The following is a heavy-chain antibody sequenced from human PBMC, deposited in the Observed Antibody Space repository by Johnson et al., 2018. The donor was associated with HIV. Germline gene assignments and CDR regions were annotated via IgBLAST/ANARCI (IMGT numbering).Heavy chain of an antibody. D-gene: IGHD2-15*01. J-gene: IGHJ3*02. CDR2: IYSGGST. CDR1: GFTVSSNY. V-gene: IGHV3-66*01. Sequence: VQLVESGGGLVQPGGSLRLSCAASGFTVSSNYMSWVRQAPGKGLEWVSVIYSGGSTYYADSVKARFTIARDNSKNTLYLQMNSLRAEDTAVYYCARDPGRYCSGGSCYVEDAFDIWGQGTMVTVSS. CDR3: ARDPGRYCSGGSCYVEDAFDI.